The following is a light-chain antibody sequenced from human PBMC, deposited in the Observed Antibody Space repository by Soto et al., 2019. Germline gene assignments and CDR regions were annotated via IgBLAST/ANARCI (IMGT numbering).Light chain of an antibody. V-gene: IGKV3-15*01. CDR1: QSVNSN. CDR3: QQYSSWPRT. J-gene: IGKJ1*01. Sequence: ETVMTQSPATLSVSPGERATLSCRASQSVNSNLAWYQQKLGQAPRVLIYGASTRATGIPDRFSGSGSGTEFILTISSLQSEDFATYFCQQYSSWPRTFGQGSRVEIK. CDR2: GAS.